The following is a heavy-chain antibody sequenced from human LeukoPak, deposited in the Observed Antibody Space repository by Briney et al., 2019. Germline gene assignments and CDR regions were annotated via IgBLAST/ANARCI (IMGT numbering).Heavy chain of an antibody. CDR2: ISSSSSYI. D-gene: IGHD6-19*01. Sequence: GGSLRLSCAASGFTFSSYSMNWVRQAPGKGLEWVSSISSSSSYIYYADSVKGRFTISRDNSKNTLYLQMNSLRAEDTAVYYCAKEPPAAVAGTSYFQHWGQGTLVTVSS. CDR3: AKEPPAAVAGTSYFQH. V-gene: IGHV3-21*04. J-gene: IGHJ1*01. CDR1: GFTFSSYS.